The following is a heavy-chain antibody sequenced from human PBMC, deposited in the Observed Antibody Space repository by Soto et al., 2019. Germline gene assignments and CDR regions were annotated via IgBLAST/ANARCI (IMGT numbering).Heavy chain of an antibody. Sequence: SETLSLTCAVYGGSFSGYYWSWIRQPPGKGLEWIGEINHSGSTNYNPSLKSRVTISVDTSKNQFSLKLSSVTAADTAVYYCARDYCSGGSCYSDYWGQGTLVTVSS. J-gene: IGHJ4*02. CDR1: GGSFSGYY. CDR2: INHSGST. V-gene: IGHV4-34*01. CDR3: ARDYCSGGSCYSDY. D-gene: IGHD2-15*01.